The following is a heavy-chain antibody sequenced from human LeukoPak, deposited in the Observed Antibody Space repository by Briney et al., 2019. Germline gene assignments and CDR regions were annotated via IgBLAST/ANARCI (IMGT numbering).Heavy chain of an antibody. Sequence: ASVKVSCKASGYTFTSYGISWVRQAPGQGLEWMGWISAYNGNTNYAQKLQGRVTMTTDTSTSTAYLELRSLRSDDTAVYYCARVIVGATSGDYWGQGTLVTVSS. J-gene: IGHJ4*02. CDR2: ISAYNGNT. D-gene: IGHD1-26*01. V-gene: IGHV1-18*01. CDR1: GYTFTSYG. CDR3: ARVIVGATSGDY.